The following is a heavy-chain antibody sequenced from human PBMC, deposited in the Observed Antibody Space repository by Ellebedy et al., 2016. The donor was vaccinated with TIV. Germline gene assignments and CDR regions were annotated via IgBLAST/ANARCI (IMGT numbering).Heavy chain of an antibody. CDR2: IYSGGTT. Sequence: GESLKISCAASGFTVSSNYMSWVRQAPGKGLECVSVIYSGGTTYYADSVKGRFTISRDNSKNTLYLQMNSLRAEDTAVYYCAREVVIYDILTGYYSRYFQHWGQGTLVTVSS. V-gene: IGHV3-66*01. CDR1: GFTVSSNY. CDR3: AREVVIYDILTGYYSRYFQH. J-gene: IGHJ1*01. D-gene: IGHD3-9*01.